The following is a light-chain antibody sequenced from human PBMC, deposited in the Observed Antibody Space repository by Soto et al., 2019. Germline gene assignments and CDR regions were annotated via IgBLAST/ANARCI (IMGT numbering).Light chain of an antibody. V-gene: IGKV3-11*01. CDR3: QLRSNWLFT. Sequence: EIVLTQSPATLSLSPGERATLSCRASQSVSSYLAWYQQKPGQAPRLLNSDASNRATGIPARFSGSGSGTDFTLTISSLEPEDFAVYYCQLRSNWLFTFGPGTKVDIK. CDR1: QSVSSY. J-gene: IGKJ3*01. CDR2: DAS.